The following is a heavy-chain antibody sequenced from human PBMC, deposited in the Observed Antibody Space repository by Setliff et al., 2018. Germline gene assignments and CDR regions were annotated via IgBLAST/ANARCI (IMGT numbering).Heavy chain of an antibody. D-gene: IGHD3-3*01. CDR3: ARVGMYYNFWSGYYTYYYYYYMDV. Sequence: PSETLSLTCTVSGYSISSGYIWSWIRQPAGKGLEWIGRIYTSGSTNYNPSLKSRVTMSVDTSKNQFSLKLSSGTAADTAVYYCARVGMYYNFWSGYYTYYYYYYMDVWGKGTTVTVSS. CDR2: IYTSGST. V-gene: IGHV4-4*07. CDR1: GYSISSGY. J-gene: IGHJ6*03.